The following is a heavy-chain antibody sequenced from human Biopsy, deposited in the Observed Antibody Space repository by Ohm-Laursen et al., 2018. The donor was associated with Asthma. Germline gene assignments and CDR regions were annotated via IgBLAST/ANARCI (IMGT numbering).Heavy chain of an antibody. Sequence: SLRLSCAASGFTFSSYSMNWVRQAPGEGLEWVAVIWYDGSNKYYADSVKGRFTISRDNSKNTLYLQMNSLRAEDTAVYYCARGGLGYCSSTSCYQNYYYGMDVWGQGTTVTVSS. V-gene: IGHV3-33*08. J-gene: IGHJ6*02. CDR1: GFTFSSYS. CDR3: ARGGLGYCSSTSCYQNYYYGMDV. D-gene: IGHD2-2*01. CDR2: IWYDGSNK.